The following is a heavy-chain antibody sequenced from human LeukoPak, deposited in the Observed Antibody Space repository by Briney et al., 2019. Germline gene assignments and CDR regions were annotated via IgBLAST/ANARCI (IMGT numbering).Heavy chain of an antibody. D-gene: IGHD2-2*01. Sequence: SETLSLTCAVHGGSFSGYYWSWIRQPPGKGLEWIGEINHSGSSNYNPSLRSRVVISVDTSNNQFSLRLSSVTVADTAVYYCARDPRWLTPDCTSTSCYENYFDPWGRGTLVTVSS. CDR1: GGSFSGYY. J-gene: IGHJ5*02. V-gene: IGHV4-34*01. CDR2: INHSGSS. CDR3: ARDPRWLTPDCTSTSCYENYFDP.